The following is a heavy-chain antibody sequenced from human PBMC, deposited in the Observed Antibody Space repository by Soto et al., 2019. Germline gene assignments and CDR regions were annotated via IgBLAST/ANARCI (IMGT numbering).Heavy chain of an antibody. CDR3: AKDSRADYDILTGYYDY. CDR1: GFTFSSYG. D-gene: IGHD3-9*01. V-gene: IGHV3-30*18. CDR2: ISYDGSNK. J-gene: IGHJ4*02. Sequence: GGSLRLSCAASGFTFSSYGMHWVRQAPGKGLEWVAVISYDGSNKYYADSVKGRFTISRDNSKNTLYLQMNSLRAEDTAVYYCAKDSRADYDILTGYYDYWGQGTLVTVSS.